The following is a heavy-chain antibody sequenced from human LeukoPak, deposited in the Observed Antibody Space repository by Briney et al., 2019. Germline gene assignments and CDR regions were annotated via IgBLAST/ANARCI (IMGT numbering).Heavy chain of an antibody. D-gene: IGHD2-2*01. Sequence: PGGSLRLSCSASGFTFSNYAMHWVRQAPGKGLEFVSAISSTGGSTYYADSVKGRFSISRDNSKNTLYLQMTSLRAEDTAVYYCVKDQHCSTISWATRTGFDPWGQGTSVTVSS. CDR3: VKDQHCSTISWATRTGFDP. V-gene: IGHV3-64D*06. CDR2: ISSTGGST. J-gene: IGHJ5*02. CDR1: GFTFSNYA.